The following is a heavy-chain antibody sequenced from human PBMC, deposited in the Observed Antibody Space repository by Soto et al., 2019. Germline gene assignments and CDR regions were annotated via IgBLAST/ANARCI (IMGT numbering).Heavy chain of an antibody. D-gene: IGHD6-19*01. CDR3: ASQIAVAGTWRDY. CDR1: GGTFSSYT. V-gene: IGHV1-69*02. CDR2: IIPILGIA. J-gene: IGHJ4*02. Sequence: ASVKVSCKASGGTFSSYTISWVRQATGQGLEWMGRIIPILGIANYAQKFQGRVTITADKSTSTAYMELSSLRSEDTAVYYCASQIAVAGTWRDYWGQGTLVTVSS.